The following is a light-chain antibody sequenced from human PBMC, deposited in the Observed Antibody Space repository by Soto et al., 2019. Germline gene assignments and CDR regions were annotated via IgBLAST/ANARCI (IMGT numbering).Light chain of an antibody. Sequence: QSVLTQPPSASGTPGQRVAISCSGSSSNIGTNTVNWYQQLPGSAPQLLIYNTNQRPSGVPGRFSGSKSGASASLAISGLQSEVEADYYCAAWDGSLNVVLFGGGTKLTVL. J-gene: IGLJ2*01. CDR3: AAWDGSLNVVL. CDR1: SSNIGTNT. V-gene: IGLV1-44*01. CDR2: NTN.